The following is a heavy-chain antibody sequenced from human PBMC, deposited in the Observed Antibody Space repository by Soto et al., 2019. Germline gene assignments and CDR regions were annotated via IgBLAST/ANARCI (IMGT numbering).Heavy chain of an antibody. CDR3: AKDVDPIAAAGTVDY. V-gene: IGHV3-30*18. J-gene: IGHJ4*02. CDR2: ISYDGSNK. CDR1: GFTFSSYG. D-gene: IGHD6-13*01. Sequence: LRLSCAASGFTFSSYGMHWVRQAPGKGLEWVAVISYDGSNKYYAGSVKGRFTISRDNSKNTLYLQMNSLRAEDTAVYYCAKDVDPIAAAGTVDYWGQGTLVTVSS.